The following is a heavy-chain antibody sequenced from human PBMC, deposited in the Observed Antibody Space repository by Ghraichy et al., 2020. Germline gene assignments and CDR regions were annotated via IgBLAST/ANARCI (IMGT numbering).Heavy chain of an antibody. CDR3: ANSRAFVYYFDY. D-gene: IGHD2-8*01. J-gene: IGHJ4*02. CDR1: NYSISNGYY. Sequence: SETLSLTCTVSNYSISNGYYWGWIRQPPGKGLEWIGSIYPSGSNYYNPSLKSRVSMSVDTSKNQFYLRLSSVTAADTAVYYCANSRAFVYYFDYWGQGTLVTVAS. V-gene: IGHV4-38-2*02. CDR2: IYPSGSN.